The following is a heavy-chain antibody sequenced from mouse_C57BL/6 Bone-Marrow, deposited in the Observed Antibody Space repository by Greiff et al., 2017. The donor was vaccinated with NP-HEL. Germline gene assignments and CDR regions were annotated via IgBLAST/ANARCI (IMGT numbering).Heavy chain of an antibody. CDR1: GFTFSSYA. CDR2: ISDGGSYT. J-gene: IGHJ2*01. V-gene: IGHV5-4*01. Sequence: EVKLVESGGGLVKPGGSLKLSCAASGFTFSSYAMSWVRQTPEKRLEWVATISDGGSYTYYPDNVKGRFTISRDNAKNNLYLQMSHLKSEDTAMYYCARDPADPFDYWGQGTTLTVSS. CDR3: ARDPADPFDY.